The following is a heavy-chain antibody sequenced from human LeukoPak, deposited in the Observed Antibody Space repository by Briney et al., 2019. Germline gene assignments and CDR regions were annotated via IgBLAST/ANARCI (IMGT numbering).Heavy chain of an antibody. D-gene: IGHD2-2*01. V-gene: IGHV3-7*01. Sequence: GGSLRLSCAASGFTFSTYWMSWVRQAPGKGLEWVAKVKPDGSEKDYVDSVKGRFTISRDNAKNSLYLQMNSLRAEDTAVYYCARESLRYCSSTSCSRFDYWGQGTLVTVSS. CDR1: GFTFSTYW. J-gene: IGHJ4*02. CDR2: VKPDGSEK. CDR3: ARESLRYCSSTSCSRFDY.